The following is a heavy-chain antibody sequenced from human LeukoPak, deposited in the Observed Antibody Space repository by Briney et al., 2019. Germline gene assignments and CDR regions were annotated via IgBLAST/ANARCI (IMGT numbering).Heavy chain of an antibody. CDR3: ARDRGITMVRGWDYFDY. Sequence: ASVKVSCKASGGTFSSYAISWVRQAPGQGLEWMGGIIPIFGTANYAQKFQGRVTITANESTSTAYMELSSLRSEDTAVYYCARDRGITMVRGWDYFDYWGQGTLVTVSS. J-gene: IGHJ4*02. CDR2: IIPIFGTA. V-gene: IGHV1-69*13. D-gene: IGHD3-10*01. CDR1: GGTFSSYA.